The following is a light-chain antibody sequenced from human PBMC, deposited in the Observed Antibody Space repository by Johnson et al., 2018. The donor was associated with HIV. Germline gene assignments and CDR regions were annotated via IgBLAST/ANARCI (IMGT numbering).Light chain of an antibody. CDR3: ATWDSSLSTYV. Sequence: QSVLTQPPSVSAAPGQKVTISCSGSSSNIGNNYVSWYQQFPGTAPKLLIYDNHKRPSRIPDRFSGSKSGTSATLGITGLQTGDEAEYCCATWDSSLSTYVFGTGTKVTVL. J-gene: IGLJ1*01. CDR1: SSNIGNNY. V-gene: IGLV1-51*01. CDR2: DNH.